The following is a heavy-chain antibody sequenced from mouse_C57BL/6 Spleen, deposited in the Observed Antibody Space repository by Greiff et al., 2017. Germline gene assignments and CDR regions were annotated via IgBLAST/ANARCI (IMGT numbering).Heavy chain of an antibody. J-gene: IGHJ3*01. CDR2: INPGSGGT. CDR1: GYAFTNYL. CDR3: ARGGSY. Sequence: LMESGAELVRPGTSVKVSCKASGYAFTNYLIEWVKQRPGQGLEWIGVINPGSGGTNYNEKFKGKATLTADKSSSTAYMPLSSLTSEDSAVYFCARGGSYWGQGTLVTVSA. V-gene: IGHV1-54*01.